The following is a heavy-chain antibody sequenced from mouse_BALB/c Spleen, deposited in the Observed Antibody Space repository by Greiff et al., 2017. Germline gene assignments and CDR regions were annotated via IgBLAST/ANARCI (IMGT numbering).Heavy chain of an antibody. Sequence: EVHLVESGGGLVKPGGSLKLSCAASGFTFSSYAMSWVRQSPEKRLEWVAEISSGGSYTYYPDTVTGRFTISRDNAKNTLYLEMSSLRSEDTAMYYCARAGIFYAMDYWGQGTSVTVSS. CDR1: GFTFSSYA. J-gene: IGHJ4*01. V-gene: IGHV5-9-4*01. D-gene: IGHD1-1*01. CDR3: ARAGIFYAMDY. CDR2: ISSGGSYT.